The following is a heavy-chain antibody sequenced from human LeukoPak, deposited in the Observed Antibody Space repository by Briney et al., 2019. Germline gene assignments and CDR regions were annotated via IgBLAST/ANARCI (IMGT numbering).Heavy chain of an antibody. CDR1: GGSISSGGYY. Sequence: SQTLSLTCTVSGGSISSGGYYWSWIRQPPGKGLEWIGYIYHSGSTYYNPSLKSRVTISVDRSKNQFSLKLSSETAADTAVYYCARGVGWLQKSYYFDYWGQGTLVTVSS. J-gene: IGHJ4*02. CDR3: ARGVGWLQKSYYFDY. V-gene: IGHV4-30-2*01. CDR2: IYHSGST. D-gene: IGHD5-24*01.